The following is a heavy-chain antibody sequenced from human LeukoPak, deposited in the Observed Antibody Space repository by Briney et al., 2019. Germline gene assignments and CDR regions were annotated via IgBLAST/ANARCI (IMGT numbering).Heavy chain of an antibody. D-gene: IGHD3-22*01. Sequence: ASVKVSCKASGYTFTGYYMHWVRQAPGQGLEWMGWINPNSGGTNYAQKFQGRVTMTRDTSISTAYMELSRLRSDGTAVYYCARVDSSGYYPYDWSQGTLVTVSS. V-gene: IGHV1-2*02. CDR3: ARVDSSGYYPYD. J-gene: IGHJ4*02. CDR1: GYTFTGYY. CDR2: INPNSGGT.